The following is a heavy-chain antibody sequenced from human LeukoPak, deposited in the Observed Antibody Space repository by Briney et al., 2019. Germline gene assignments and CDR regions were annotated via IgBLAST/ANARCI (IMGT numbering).Heavy chain of an antibody. D-gene: IGHD3-10*01. V-gene: IGHV3-7*03. J-gene: IGHJ2*01. Sequence: GGSLRLSCAASGFTFISYWMGWVRQAPGKRPEWVANMNIDGSEKYYADSVKGRFTISRDNARNSVYLQMNGLKTEDTAVYYCARVNGVYWYFDLWGRGTLVTVSS. CDR2: MNIDGSEK. CDR1: GFTFISYW. CDR3: ARVNGVYWYFDL.